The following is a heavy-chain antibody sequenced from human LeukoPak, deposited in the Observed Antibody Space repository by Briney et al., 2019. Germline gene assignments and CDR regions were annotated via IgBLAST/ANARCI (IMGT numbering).Heavy chain of an antibody. D-gene: IGHD6-19*01. CDR1: GGTFSSYA. CDR2: ITPIFGTA. V-gene: IGHV1-69*13. J-gene: IGHJ4*02. Sequence: ASVKVSCKASGGTFSSYAISWVRQAPGQGLEWMGGITPIFGTANYAQKFQGRVTITADESTSTAYMELSSLRSEDTAVYYCARGVARQWLVIYFDYWGQGTLVTVSS. CDR3: ARGVARQWLVIYFDY.